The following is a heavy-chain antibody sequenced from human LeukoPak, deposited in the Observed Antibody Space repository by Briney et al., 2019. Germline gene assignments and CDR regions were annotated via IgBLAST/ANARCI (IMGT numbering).Heavy chain of an antibody. CDR2: ISSSNYI. J-gene: IGHJ4*02. Sequence: PGGSLRLSCAAGYFSSSSYYVKWVRQSPGKGLEWVSPISSSNYIHYADSVKGRFTISRDNSKKSVFLQMSSLRADDTGVYYCSAGRRDMACYDYWGQGIQVTVSS. D-gene: IGHD5-24*01. CDR1: YFSSSSYY. CDR3: SAGRRDMACYDY. V-gene: IGHV3-21*01.